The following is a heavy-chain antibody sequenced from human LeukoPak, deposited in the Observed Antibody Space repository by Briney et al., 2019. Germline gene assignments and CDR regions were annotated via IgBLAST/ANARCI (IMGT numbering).Heavy chain of an antibody. CDR2: IRYDGSNK. CDR1: GFTFSSYG. J-gene: IGHJ4*02. V-gene: IGHV3-30*02. Sequence: GGSLRLSCAASGFTFSSYGMHWVRQAPGKGLEWVAFIRYDGSNKYYADSVKGRFTISRDNSKNTLYLQMNSLRAEDTAVHYCAKVERYSGYDFTIDYWGQGTLVTVSS. D-gene: IGHD5-12*01. CDR3: AKVERYSGYDFTIDY.